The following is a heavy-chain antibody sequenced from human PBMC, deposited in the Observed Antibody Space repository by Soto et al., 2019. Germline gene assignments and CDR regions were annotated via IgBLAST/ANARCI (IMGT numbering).Heavy chain of an antibody. Sequence: EVQLLESGGGLVQPGGSLRLSCAASGFTFSSYAMSWVRQAPGKGLEWVSAISGSGGSTYYADSVKGRFTISRDNSKNTLYLQMNSLRAEDTAVYYCAKAAMRYYDILTGYWAPRYGMDVWGQGTTVTVSS. CDR2: ISGSGGST. CDR1: GFTFSSYA. D-gene: IGHD3-9*01. J-gene: IGHJ6*02. V-gene: IGHV3-23*01. CDR3: AKAAMRYYDILTGYWAPRYGMDV.